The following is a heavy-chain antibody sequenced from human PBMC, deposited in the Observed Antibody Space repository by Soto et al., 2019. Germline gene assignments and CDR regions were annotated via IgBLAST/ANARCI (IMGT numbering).Heavy chain of an antibody. CDR3: PHNSLAGYYHDY. J-gene: IGHJ4*02. Sequence: CTSVASPKDTVTLTCSFYGFSLRTTGGAVGWVRQPPGKALEWPALIYWDDDKRYSPSVKGRLTVTKDSSKNQVALPMTNMDPVDTAAYFCPHNSLAGYYHDYWGLGTLVTVSS. CDR2: IYWDDDK. D-gene: IGHD3-22*01. V-gene: IGHV2-5*02. CDR1: GFSLRTTGGA.